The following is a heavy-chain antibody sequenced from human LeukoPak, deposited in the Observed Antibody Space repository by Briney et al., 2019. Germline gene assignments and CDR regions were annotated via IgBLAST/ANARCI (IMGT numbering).Heavy chain of an antibody. CDR3: AREGRQDYVYFDC. J-gene: IGHJ4*02. CDR1: ADSLTTYY. V-gene: IGHV4-59*01. CDR2: IHYSWNT. D-gene: IGHD4-17*01. Sequence: KPSQTLSPTCPVDADSLTTYYWSWVRHPPGGLMGWMGYIHYSWNTNYNPSLKSRVTISVDTSNNQFSLRLTSVTAADTAVYYCAREGRQDYVYFDCWGQGTLVTVSS.